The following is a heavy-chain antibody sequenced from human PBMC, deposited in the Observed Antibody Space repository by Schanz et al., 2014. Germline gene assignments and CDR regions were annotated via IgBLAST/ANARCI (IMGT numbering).Heavy chain of an antibody. CDR3: AKDVRPVANTVHFYYMDV. CDR1: GFSVSHSY. D-gene: IGHD6-19*01. J-gene: IGHJ6*02. Sequence: EVQLVETGGGLIQPGGSLRLSCAASGFSVSHSYMTWVRQSPGKGLEWVSHINSDGTTTTYADSVKGRFTISRDNAENTLYLQMNSLRAEDTAVYYCAKDVRPVANTVHFYYMDVWGQGTTVTVSS. CDR2: INSDGTTT. V-gene: IGHV3-53*02.